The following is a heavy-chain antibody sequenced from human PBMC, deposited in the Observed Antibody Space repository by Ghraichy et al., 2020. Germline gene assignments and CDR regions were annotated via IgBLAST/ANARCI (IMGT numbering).Heavy chain of an antibody. Sequence: SETLSLTCTVSGGSISSGGYYWSWIRQHPGKGLEWIGYIYYSGSTYYNPSLKSRVSISVDTSKNQFSLKLSSVTAADTAVYYCARGEYYDTSGYSKEYAFDIWDQGTMVTVSS. CDR1: GGSISSGGYY. CDR2: IYYSGST. D-gene: IGHD3-22*01. J-gene: IGHJ3*02. CDR3: ARGEYYDTSGYSKEYAFDI. V-gene: IGHV4-31*03.